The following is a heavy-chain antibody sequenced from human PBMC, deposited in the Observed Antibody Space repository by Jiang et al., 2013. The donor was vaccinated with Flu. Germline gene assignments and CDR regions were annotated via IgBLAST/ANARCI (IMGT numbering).Heavy chain of an antibody. D-gene: IGHD3-10*01. J-gene: IGHJ6*02. CDR1: GFTFSSYA. CDR3: AKFFSGNFYNDVYYYYAMDV. V-gene: IGHV3-23*01. CDR2: ITGSGGNT. Sequence: QLLESGGGLVQPGGSLRLSCAASGFTFSSYAMSWVRQAPGKGLEWVSAITGSGGNTYYADSVEGRFTISRDNSKNTLYLQMNSLRAEDTAVYYCAKFFSGNFYNDVYYYYAMDVWGQGTTVTVSS.